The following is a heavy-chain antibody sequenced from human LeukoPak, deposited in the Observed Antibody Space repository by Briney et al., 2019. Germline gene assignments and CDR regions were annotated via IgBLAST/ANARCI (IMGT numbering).Heavy chain of an antibody. CDR3: ARAGHRGSWYFKYYFDY. CDR1: GFTFSSYS. CDR2: ISGSGGET. Sequence: GGSLRLSCAASGFTFSSYSMNWVRQAPWKGLEWVSSISGSGGETHYADSVKGRFTISRDTSKNTLFLQLSNLRVEDTAVYYCARAGHRGSWYFKYYFDYWGQGTLVTVSS. V-gene: IGHV3-23*01. D-gene: IGHD6-13*01. J-gene: IGHJ4*02.